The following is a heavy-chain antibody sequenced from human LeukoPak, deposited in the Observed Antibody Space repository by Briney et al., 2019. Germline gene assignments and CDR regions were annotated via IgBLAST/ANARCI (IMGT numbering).Heavy chain of an antibody. J-gene: IGHJ6*02. V-gene: IGHV3-23*01. Sequence: SGGSLRLSCAASGFTFSSYSMNWVRQAPGKGLEWVSSITDSGDGTYYADSVRGRFTISRDDSKNTLYLQMNSLRAEDTAVYYCAKDRTYYDILTGYYMEVENGMDVWGQGTTVTVSS. CDR1: GFTFSSYS. CDR3: AKDRTYYDILTGYYMEVENGMDV. D-gene: IGHD3-9*01. CDR2: ITDSGDGT.